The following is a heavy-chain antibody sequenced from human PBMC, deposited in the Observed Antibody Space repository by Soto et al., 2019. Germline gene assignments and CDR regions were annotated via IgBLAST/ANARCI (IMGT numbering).Heavy chain of an antibody. CDR3: ARGTGYCSGGSCYFDY. D-gene: IGHD2-15*01. CDR2: IYYSVST. Sequence: QVQLQESGPGLVKPSQTLSLTCTVSGGSIRSGGYYWSWIRQHPGKGLEWIGYIYYSVSTYYNPSLKSRATIAVDTSKNQFSLQLSSVTAADMAVYYCARGTGYCSGGSCYFDYWGQGTLVTVSS. J-gene: IGHJ4*02. V-gene: IGHV4-31*03. CDR1: GGSIRSGGYY.